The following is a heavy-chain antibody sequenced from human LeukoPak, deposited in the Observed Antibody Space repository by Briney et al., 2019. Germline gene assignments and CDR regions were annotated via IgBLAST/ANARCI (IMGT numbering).Heavy chain of an antibody. CDR1: GGTFSSYA. D-gene: IGHD3-9*01. CDR2: IIPIFGTA. J-gene: IGHJ4*02. CDR3: ARGKGEYYDILTGYYATDY. Sequence: SVKVSCKASGGTFSSYAISWVRQAPGQGLEWMGGIIPIFGTANNAQKFQGRVTITADESTSTAYMELSSLRSEDTAVYYCARGKGEYYDILTGYYATDYWGQGTLVTVAS. V-gene: IGHV1-69*13.